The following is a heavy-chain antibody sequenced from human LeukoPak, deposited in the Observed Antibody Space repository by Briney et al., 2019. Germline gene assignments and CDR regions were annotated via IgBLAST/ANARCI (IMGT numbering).Heavy chain of an antibody. Sequence: GGSLRLSCAASGFTFSSYWMSWVRQAPGKGLEWVASIKKDGSEREYVYSVKGRFTISRDKAKNSLYLQMNSLRAEDMAVYYCARDGGGLYYYYGMDVWGQGTTVTVYS. J-gene: IGHJ6*02. V-gene: IGHV3-7*01. CDR3: ARDGGGLYYYYGMDV. CDR2: IKKDGSER. D-gene: IGHD2-15*01. CDR1: GFTFSSYW.